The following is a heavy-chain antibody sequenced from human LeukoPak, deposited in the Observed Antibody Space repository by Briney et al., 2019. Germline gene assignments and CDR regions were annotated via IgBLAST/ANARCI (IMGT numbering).Heavy chain of an antibody. D-gene: IGHD6-13*01. Sequence: GGSLRLSCAASGFTFSSYSMNWVRQAPGKGLEWVSSISSSSSYIYYADSVKGRFTISRDNAKNSLYLQMNSLRAEDTAVYYCVRDSIAAAGIPIDYWGQGTLVTVSS. J-gene: IGHJ4*02. CDR2: ISSSSSYI. V-gene: IGHV3-21*01. CDR1: GFTFSSYS. CDR3: VRDSIAAAGIPIDY.